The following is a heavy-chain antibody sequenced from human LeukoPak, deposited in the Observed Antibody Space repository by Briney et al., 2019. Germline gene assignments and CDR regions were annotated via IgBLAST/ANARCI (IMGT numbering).Heavy chain of an antibody. CDR3: ARDSGRIAAAADGKYYYGMDV. J-gene: IGHJ6*02. Sequence: GGSLRLSCAASGFTFNTYAMSWVRQAPGKGLEWVAVISYDGSNKYYADSVKGRFTISRDNSKNTLYLQMNSLRAEDTAVYYCARDSGRIAAAADGKYYYGMDVWGQGTTVTVSS. V-gene: IGHV3-30-3*01. CDR2: ISYDGSNK. CDR1: GFTFNTYA. D-gene: IGHD6-13*01.